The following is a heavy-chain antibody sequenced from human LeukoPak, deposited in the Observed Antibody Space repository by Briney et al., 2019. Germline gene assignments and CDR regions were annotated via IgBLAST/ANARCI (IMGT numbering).Heavy chain of an antibody. CDR3: ARPLDYDILTGYCPFGY. Sequence: SVKVPCKASGGIFSSYAISWVRQAPGQGLEGMGGIIPIFGTANYAQKFQGRVTITADESTSTAYMELSSLRSEDTAVYYCARPLDYDILTGYCPFGYWGQGTLVTVSS. CDR2: IIPIFGTA. CDR1: GGIFSSYA. V-gene: IGHV1-69*13. D-gene: IGHD3-9*01. J-gene: IGHJ4*02.